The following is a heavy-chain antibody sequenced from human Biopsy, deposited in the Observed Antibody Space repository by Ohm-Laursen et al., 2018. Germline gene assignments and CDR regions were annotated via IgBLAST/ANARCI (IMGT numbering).Heavy chain of an antibody. CDR2: INPSGSTT. D-gene: IGHD6-19*01. CDR1: GSSFTSYY. CDR3: ARNTGWYGDLYYFDY. Sequence: SVNVSCKASGSSFTSYYMHWVRQAPGQGLEWMGMINPSGSTTSYPQIFQGRVTMTRDTSKSTVYMELSSLRSADTAVYFCARNTGWYGDLYYFDYWGQGTLVTVSS. J-gene: IGHJ4*02. V-gene: IGHV1-46*01.